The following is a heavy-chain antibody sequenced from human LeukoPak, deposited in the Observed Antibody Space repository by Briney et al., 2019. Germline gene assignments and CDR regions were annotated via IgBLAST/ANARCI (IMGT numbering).Heavy chain of an antibody. CDR3: ARADHGARSTSCYTLDY. CDR2: INPNSGDT. CDR1: GYTFTGYY. V-gene: IGHV1-2*02. D-gene: IGHD2-2*02. J-gene: IGHJ4*02. Sequence: ASVKVSCKASGYTFTGYYMHWVRQAPGQGLEWMGWINPNSGDTNYAQKFQGRVTMTRDTSISTAYMELTSLRSDDTAAYYCARADHGARSTSCYTLDYWGQGTLGTVSS.